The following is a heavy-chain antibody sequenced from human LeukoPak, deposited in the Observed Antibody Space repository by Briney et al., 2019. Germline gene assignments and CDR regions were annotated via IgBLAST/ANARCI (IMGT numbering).Heavy chain of an antibody. J-gene: IGHJ4*02. CDR3: AKESGKFDY. Sequence: QPGGSLRLSCVASGLPIADFAMHWVRQAPGKGLEWVSLISGDGVSTFYADSVKGRFSISRGNSKNSLYLEMNSLRTEDAAMYYCAKESGKFDYWGQGTLVAVSS. CDR2: ISGDGVST. V-gene: IGHV3-43*02. CDR1: GLPIADFA.